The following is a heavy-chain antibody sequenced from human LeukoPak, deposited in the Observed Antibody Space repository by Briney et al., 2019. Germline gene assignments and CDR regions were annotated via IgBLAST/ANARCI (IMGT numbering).Heavy chain of an antibody. Sequence: PGRSLRLSCAASGFTFSSYGMHWVRQAPGKGLEWVAVISYDGSNKYYAVSVKGRFTISRDNSKNTLYLQMNSLRAEDTAVYYCARALQYGDYKAFDIWGQGTMVTVSS. CDR2: ISYDGSNK. V-gene: IGHV3-30*03. CDR3: ARALQYGDYKAFDI. CDR1: GFTFSSYG. J-gene: IGHJ3*02. D-gene: IGHD4-17*01.